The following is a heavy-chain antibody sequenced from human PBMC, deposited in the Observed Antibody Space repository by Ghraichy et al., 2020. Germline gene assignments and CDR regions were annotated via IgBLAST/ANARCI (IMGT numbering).Heavy chain of an antibody. J-gene: IGHJ3*02. CDR2: NYCNDDK. V-gene: IGHV2-5*01. CDR3: ANRNTAPTAFDI. D-gene: IGHD5-18*01. Sequence: SGATLVKPTQTLTLTCTFSGFSLSTSGVVVGWIRQPPGKALEWLALNYCNDDKRYSPSLKSRLTITKDTSKNQVVLTMTNMDPVDTATYYCANRNTAPTAFDIWGQGTMVTVSS. CDR1: GFSLSTSGVV.